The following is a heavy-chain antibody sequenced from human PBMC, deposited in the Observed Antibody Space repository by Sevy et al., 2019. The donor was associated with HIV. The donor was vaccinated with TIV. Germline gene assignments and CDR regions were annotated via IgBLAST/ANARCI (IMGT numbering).Heavy chain of an antibody. D-gene: IGHD1-26*01. CDR2: ISGSGGST. Sequence: GGSLRLSCAASGFTFSSYAMSWVRQAPGKGLEWVSAISGSGGSTYYADSVKGRFTISRDNSKNTLYLKMNSLGAEDTAVYYCAKDSGSSYFDYWGQGTLVTVSS. V-gene: IGHV3-23*01. CDR1: GFTFSSYA. J-gene: IGHJ4*02. CDR3: AKDSGSSYFDY.